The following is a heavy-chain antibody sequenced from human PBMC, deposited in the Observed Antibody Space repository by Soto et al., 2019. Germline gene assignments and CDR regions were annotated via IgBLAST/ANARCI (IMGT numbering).Heavy chain of an antibody. Sequence: SQXLSLTCVISGDSVSSNSAAWNWIRLSPSRGLEWLARTYYRSRWYNDYAVSVRSRITVNPDTSKNQFSLQLTSVTPEDTAVYYCAGTTSHQWYYMDVWGKGTTVTVSS. CDR1: GDSVSSNSAA. CDR3: AGTTSHQWYYMDV. CDR2: TYYRSRWYN. D-gene: IGHD1-7*01. J-gene: IGHJ6*03. V-gene: IGHV6-1*01.